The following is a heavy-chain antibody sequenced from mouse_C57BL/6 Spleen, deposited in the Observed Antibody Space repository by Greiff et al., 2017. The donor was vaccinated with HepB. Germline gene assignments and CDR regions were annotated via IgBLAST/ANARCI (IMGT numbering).Heavy chain of an antibody. CDR1: GFTFSSYT. CDR2: ISGGGGNT. D-gene: IGHD1-1*01. J-gene: IGHJ3*01. Sequence: EVQGVESGGGLVKPGGSLKLSCAASGFTFSSYTMSWVRQTPEKRLEWVATISGGGGNTYYPDSVKGRFTISRDNAKNTLYLQMSSLRSEDTALYYCARQEGTTVPFAYWGQGTLVTVSA. V-gene: IGHV5-9*01. CDR3: ARQEGTTVPFAY.